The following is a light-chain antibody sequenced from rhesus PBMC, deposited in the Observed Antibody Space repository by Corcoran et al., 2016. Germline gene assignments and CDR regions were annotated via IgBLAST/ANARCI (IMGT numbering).Light chain of an antibody. CDR3: LQHNSYPFT. Sequence: DIQMTQSPPSLSASVGDTVTITCRARQGISSYLNWFQQKPGKDPKLLIYESTSLERGVPSRFSGSGSRTEFTLTISSLQPEDFATYYGLQHNSYPFTFGPGTKLDIK. V-gene: IGKV1-28*01. CDR1: QGISSY. J-gene: IGKJ3*01. CDR2: EST.